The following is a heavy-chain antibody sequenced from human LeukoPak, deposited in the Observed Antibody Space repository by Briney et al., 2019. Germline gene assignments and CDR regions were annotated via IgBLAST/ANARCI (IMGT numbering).Heavy chain of an antibody. D-gene: IGHD3-3*02. CDR1: RYSRSRYY. CDR3: ARSSTGSYFDY. V-gene: IGHV4-59*01. CDR2: MYYSGST. J-gene: IGHJ4*02. Sequence: SETLSLTCTVPRYSRSRYYRRYIRLPPGKGLEWIGYMYYSGSTKYNPSLKSRVIISVDTSKNQFSLKLSSVTAADTAVYYCARSSTGSYFDYWGQGTLVNVCS.